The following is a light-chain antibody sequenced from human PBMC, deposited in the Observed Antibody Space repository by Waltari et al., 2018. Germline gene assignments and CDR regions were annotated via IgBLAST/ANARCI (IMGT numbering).Light chain of an antibody. V-gene: IGKV3-20*01. CDR3: QQYESLLVT. CDR2: RAS. CDR1: HTSNASC. J-gene: IGKJ4*01. Sequence: VLTQYPGTLSSPPAESITASSRASHTSNASCLTWYQQKPGQAPRLLIYRASNRAPAIPDRFSGSGSGNDFSFTISRLEREDVAVYYCQQYESLLVTFGGGTKVEIK.